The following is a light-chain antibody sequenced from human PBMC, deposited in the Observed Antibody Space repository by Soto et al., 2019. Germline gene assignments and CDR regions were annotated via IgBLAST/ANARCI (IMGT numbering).Light chain of an antibody. CDR3: QQHESYPWT. V-gene: IGKV1-5*03. CDR2: KAS. Sequence: DIQMTQSPSTLSASVGDRVTITCRASQSIGGSLAWYQQKPGKAPNFLIYKASSLQSGVPSRFSGSISGTEFNLTISSLQPDDFAIYYCQQHESYPWTFGQGTKVEIK. CDR1: QSIGGS. J-gene: IGKJ1*01.